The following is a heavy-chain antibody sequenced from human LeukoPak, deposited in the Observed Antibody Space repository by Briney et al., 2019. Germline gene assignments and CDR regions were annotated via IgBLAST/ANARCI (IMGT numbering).Heavy chain of an antibody. CDR2: IYYSGST. J-gene: IGHJ4*02. CDR1: GGSISSYY. Sequence: SETLSLTCTVSGGSISSYYWSWIRQPPGKGLEWIGYIYYSGSTHYNPSLKSRVTMLVDTSKNQFSLKLTAVTAADTAVYYCARETPGAGRFDYWGQGSLVTVSS. V-gene: IGHV4-59*01. D-gene: IGHD7-27*01. CDR3: ARETPGAGRFDY.